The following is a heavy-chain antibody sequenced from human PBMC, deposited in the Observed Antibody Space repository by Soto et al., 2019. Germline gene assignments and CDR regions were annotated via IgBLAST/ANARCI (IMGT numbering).Heavy chain of an antibody. CDR1: GFTFSHYW. V-gene: IGHV3-7*04. D-gene: IGHD3-10*01. CDR2: IKEDGSDR. Sequence: EVQLVESGGGLVQPGGSLRLSCAASGFTFSHYWMTWVRQAPGKGLEWVANIKEDGSDRNYVESVKGRFTISRDNAKNSLYLQLNGLRAEDTAVYYCARAGSENDYWGHGTLVAVSS. CDR3: ARAGSENDY. J-gene: IGHJ4*01.